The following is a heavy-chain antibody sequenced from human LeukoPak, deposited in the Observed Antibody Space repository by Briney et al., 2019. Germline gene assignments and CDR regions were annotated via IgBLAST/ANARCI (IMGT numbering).Heavy chain of an antibody. CDR3: ARIQSAYSYGYDPFDY. CDR2: INSDGSST. V-gene: IGHV3-74*01. Sequence: GSLRLSCAASGFILSSFWMHWVRQAPGKGLVWVSRINSDGSSTSYADSVKGRFTISRDNAKNSLYLQMDSLRAEDTAMYYCARIQSAYSYGYDPFDYWGQGTLVTVSS. CDR1: GFILSSFW. D-gene: IGHD5-18*01. J-gene: IGHJ4*02.